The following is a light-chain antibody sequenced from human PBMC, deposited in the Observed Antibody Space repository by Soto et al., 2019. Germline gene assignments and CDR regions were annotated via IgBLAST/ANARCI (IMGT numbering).Light chain of an antibody. V-gene: IGKV3-20*01. J-gene: IGKJ5*01. CDR2: GAS. CDR3: QQYGSSAPIT. CDR1: QSVTKNN. Sequence: EIVLTHSPGTLSSSPVERATLSFSSSQSVTKNNLNWYQQKPGQAPRLLIYGASIRATGIPDRFSGSGSETDFTLTISRLEPEDFALYYCQQYGSSAPITFGQGTRLEIK.